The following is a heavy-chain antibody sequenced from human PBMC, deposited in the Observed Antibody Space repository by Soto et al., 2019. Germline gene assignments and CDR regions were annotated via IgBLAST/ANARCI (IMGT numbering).Heavy chain of an antibody. J-gene: IGHJ4*02. CDR1: GFTFSTYT. D-gene: IGHD1-1*01. Sequence: LRLSCAASGFTFSTYTMNWVRQAPGKGLEWVSSISSTSTYIYYAGSLKGRFTISRDNAKNSLYLQMNSLRAEDTAVYYCAREGSYWNDVGPDWGQGTLVTVSS. CDR3: AREGSYWNDVGPD. CDR2: ISSTSTYI. V-gene: IGHV3-21*01.